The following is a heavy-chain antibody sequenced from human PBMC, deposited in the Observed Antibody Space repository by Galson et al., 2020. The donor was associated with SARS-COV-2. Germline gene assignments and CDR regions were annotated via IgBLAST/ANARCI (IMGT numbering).Heavy chain of an antibody. CDR3: ARTKEDAFDI. Sequence: GESLKISCQGSGYSFTSHWIGWVRQMPGKGLECMGIIYPGDSDTRYSPSFQGLVTISADKSISTAYLQWSSLKASDSAMYYCARTKEDAFDIWGQGTMVTVSS. CDR1: GYSFTSHW. V-gene: IGHV5-51*01. J-gene: IGHJ3*02. CDR2: IYPGDSDT.